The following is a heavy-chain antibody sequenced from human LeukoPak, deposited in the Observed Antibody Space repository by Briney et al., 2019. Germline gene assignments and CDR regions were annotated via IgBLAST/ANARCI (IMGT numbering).Heavy chain of an antibody. D-gene: IGHD3-22*01. CDR3: AEDNAPGYYDSSGYYHDWYFDL. V-gene: IGHV3-9*01. CDR2: ISWNSGSI. Sequence: AGGSLRLSCAASGFTFDDYAMHWVRQAPGKGLEWVSGISWNSGSIGYADSVKGRFTISRDNAKNSLYLQMNSLRAEGTALYYCAEDNAPGYYDSSGYYHDWYFDLWGRGTLVTVSS. CDR1: GFTFDDYA. J-gene: IGHJ2*01.